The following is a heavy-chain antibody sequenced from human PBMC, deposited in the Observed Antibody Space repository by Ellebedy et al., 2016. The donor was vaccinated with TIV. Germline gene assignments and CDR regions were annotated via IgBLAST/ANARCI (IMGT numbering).Heavy chain of an antibody. CDR2: INQDGSEK. J-gene: IGHJ3*01. CDR1: GFTFSSYW. V-gene: IGHV3-7*01. D-gene: IGHD4-17*01. Sequence: GGSLRLSCAAPGFTFSSYWMSWVRQAPGKGLEWVANINQDGSEKYYVDSVKGRFTISRDNAKNSLYLPMNGLGADDTAVYYCVTDGSYGDYRSPTHAFEFWGQGTMVTVSS. CDR3: VTDGSYGDYRSPTHAFEF.